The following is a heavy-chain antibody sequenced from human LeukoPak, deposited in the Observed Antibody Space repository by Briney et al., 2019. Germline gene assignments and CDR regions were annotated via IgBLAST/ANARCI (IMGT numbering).Heavy chain of an antibody. CDR2: IRQDGSAK. CDR1: GFTFSRHW. Sequence: TGGSLRLSCAASGFTFSRHWMYWVRQAPGKGLEWVANIRQDGSAKPYVDSVKGRFTISRDNAKNSLYLQMSNLRAEDTAVYFCARGGGLDVWGQGATVTVSS. V-gene: IGHV3-7*03. J-gene: IGHJ6*02. CDR3: ARGGGLDV. D-gene: IGHD3-16*01.